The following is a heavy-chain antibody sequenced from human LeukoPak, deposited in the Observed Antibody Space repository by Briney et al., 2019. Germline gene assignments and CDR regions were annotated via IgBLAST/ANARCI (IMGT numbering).Heavy chain of an antibody. CDR3: ARSKAGGY. CDR2: VNQDGTEK. V-gene: IGHV3-7*01. CDR1: GFTFNKHW. J-gene: IGHJ4*02. D-gene: IGHD3-10*01. Sequence: GGSLRLSCAASGFTFNKHWMTWVRQAPGKGLEWVANVNQDGTEKYYVGSVKGRFNISRHHAKNSLYLHMNSLRAEDTAVYYCARSKAGGYWGQGTLVIVST.